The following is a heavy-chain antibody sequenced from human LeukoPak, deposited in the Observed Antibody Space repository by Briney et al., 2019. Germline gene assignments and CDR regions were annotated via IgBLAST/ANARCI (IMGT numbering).Heavy chain of an antibody. D-gene: IGHD1-26*01. CDR1: GGSISNYY. V-gene: IGHV4-59*01. Sequence: PSETLSLTCTVSGGSISNYYWSWIRQPPGKGLEWIAYIYYSGSTNYNPSLKSRVTISADTSKNQFSLKLSSVTAADTAVYFCARAPSSGSWTFDYWGQGTLVTVSS. J-gene: IGHJ4*02. CDR3: ARAPSSGSWTFDY. CDR2: IYYSGST.